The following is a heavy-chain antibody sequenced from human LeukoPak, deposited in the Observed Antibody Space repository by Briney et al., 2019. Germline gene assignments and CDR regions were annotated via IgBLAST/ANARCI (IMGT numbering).Heavy chain of an antibody. CDR2: ISPSGGST. V-gene: IGHV1-46*01. Sequence: GASVKVSCKAFGYTFTSNYMHWVRQAPGQGPEWMGVISPSGGSTTYAQKFQGRVTLTRDMSTSTDYLELSSLRSEDTAVYYCARDQGDYGDYDYYFDYWGQGTLVTVSS. D-gene: IGHD4-17*01. CDR1: GYTFTSNY. CDR3: ARDQGDYGDYDYYFDY. J-gene: IGHJ4*02.